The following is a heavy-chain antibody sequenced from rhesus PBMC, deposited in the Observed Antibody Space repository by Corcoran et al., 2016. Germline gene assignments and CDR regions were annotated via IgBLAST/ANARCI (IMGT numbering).Heavy chain of an antibody. D-gene: IGHD3-16*01. Sequence: QLQLQESGPGLVKPSETLSLTCAVSGGSISSNYWSWIRQPPGKGLGWTRRVSCSGGSTDYNPTLKSRVTSATDTSTNQFSLTLSSVTAADTAVYYCARVTYYYSGSYYYYFDYWGQGVLVTVSS. CDR3: ARVTYYYSGSYYYYFDY. V-gene: IGHV4-173*01. J-gene: IGHJ4*01. CDR1: GGSISSNY. CDR2: VSCSGGST.